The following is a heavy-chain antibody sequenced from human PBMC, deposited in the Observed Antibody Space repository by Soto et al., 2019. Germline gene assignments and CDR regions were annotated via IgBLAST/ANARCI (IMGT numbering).Heavy chain of an antibody. CDR3: ARVLSPNTYHDILTALAS. CDR2: ISSSSSYI. CDR1: GFTFSSYS. V-gene: IGHV3-21*01. J-gene: IGHJ4*02. D-gene: IGHD3-9*01. Sequence: GGSLRLSCAASGFTFSSYSMNWVRQAPGKGLEWVSSISSSSSYIYYADSVKGRFTISRDNAKNSLYLQMNSLRAEDTAVYYCARVLSPNTYHDILTALASWGQGALVTV.